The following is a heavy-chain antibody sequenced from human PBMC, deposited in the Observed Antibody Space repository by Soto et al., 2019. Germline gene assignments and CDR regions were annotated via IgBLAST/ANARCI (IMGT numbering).Heavy chain of an antibody. CDR3: AKDLNDILTGYTDEFDY. CDR1: GFTFSSYA. D-gene: IGHD3-9*01. J-gene: IGHJ4*02. Sequence: PGGSLRLSCAVSGFTFSSYAMSWVRQAPGKGLEWVSAISGSGASTYYADSVKGRFTISRDNSKNTLYLQMNSLRAEDTAVYYCAKDLNDILTGYTDEFDYRGQRTLVTVSS. CDR2: ISGSGAST. V-gene: IGHV3-23*01.